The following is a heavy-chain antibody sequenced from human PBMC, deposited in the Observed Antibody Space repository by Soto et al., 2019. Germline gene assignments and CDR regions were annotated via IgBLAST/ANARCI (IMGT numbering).Heavy chain of an antibody. CDR3: ARAITVAGTRRFDP. D-gene: IGHD6-19*01. CDR1: GGSFSGYY. J-gene: IGHJ5*02. V-gene: IGHV4-34*01. CDR2: INHSGST. Sequence: QVQLQQWGAGLLKPSETLSLTCAVSGGSFSGYYWTWIRQPPGKGLEWIGEINHSGSTNYNSSLKSRVTISVDTSKNQFSLKLSSVTAADTAVYYCARAITVAGTRRFDPWGQGTLVTVSS.